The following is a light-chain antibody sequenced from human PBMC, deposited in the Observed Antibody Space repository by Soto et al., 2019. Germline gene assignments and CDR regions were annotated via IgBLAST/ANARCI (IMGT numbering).Light chain of an antibody. CDR3: QQRFNWPPIT. CDR2: DTS. CDR1: QSVRGY. V-gene: IGKV3-11*01. J-gene: IGKJ5*01. Sequence: EIVLTQSPATLSLSPGERATLSCRASQSVRGYLAWYQQKPGQAPRLLIYDTSNRATGIPARFSGSGSETDFTLTISSLEPADFAVYYCQQRFNWPPITFGQGTRLEIK.